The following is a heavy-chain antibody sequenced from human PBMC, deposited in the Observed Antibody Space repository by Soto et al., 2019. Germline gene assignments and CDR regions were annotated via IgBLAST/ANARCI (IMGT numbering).Heavy chain of an antibody. CDR1: GGSISSSSYY. V-gene: IGHV4-39*01. J-gene: IGHJ3*02. CDR2: IYYSGST. Sequence: PSETLSLTCTVSGGSISSSSYYWGWIRQPPGKGLEWIGSIYYSGSTYYNPSLKSRVTISVDTSKNQFSLKLSSVTAADTAVYYCARLDILTGSDAFDIWGQGTMVTVSS. D-gene: IGHD3-9*01. CDR3: ARLDILTGSDAFDI.